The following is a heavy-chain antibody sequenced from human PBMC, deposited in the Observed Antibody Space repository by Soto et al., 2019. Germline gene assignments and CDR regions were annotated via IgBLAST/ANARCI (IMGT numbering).Heavy chain of an antibody. CDR1: GYTFTIYG. D-gene: IGHD5-12*01. Sequence: ASLKVSCKASGYTFTIYGISWVRQAPGEGLEWMGWISAYNGNTNYAQKLQGRVTMTTDTSTSTAYMELRSLRSDDTAVYYCARDFRDIYCGYDDPYYFDYWGQGTLVTVSS. CDR3: ARDFRDIYCGYDDPYYFDY. J-gene: IGHJ4*02. CDR2: ISAYNGNT. V-gene: IGHV1-18*01.